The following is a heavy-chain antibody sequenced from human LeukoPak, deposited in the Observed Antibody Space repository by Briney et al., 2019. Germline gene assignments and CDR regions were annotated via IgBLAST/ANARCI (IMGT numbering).Heavy chain of an antibody. J-gene: IGHJ4*02. Sequence: GGSLRLSCAASGFIFSGHGMHWVRQAPGKGLEWVAFIRYDGSDKYYADSVKGRFTISRDNAKNTLYLQMNSLRAEDTAVYYCARVRYCGGDCHYFDYWGQGTLVTVSS. D-gene: IGHD2-21*01. CDR2: IRYDGSDK. V-gene: IGHV3-30*02. CDR1: GFIFSGHG. CDR3: ARVRYCGGDCHYFDY.